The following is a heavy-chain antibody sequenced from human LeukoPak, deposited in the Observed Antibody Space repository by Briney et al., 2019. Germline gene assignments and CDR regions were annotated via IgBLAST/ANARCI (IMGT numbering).Heavy chain of an antibody. J-gene: IGHJ6*03. CDR2: IYYSGST. Sequence: SETLSLTCTVSGHSISSYYWSWIRQPPGKGLEWIGYIYYSGSTNYNPSLKSRVTISVDTSKNQFSLKLSSVTAADTAVYYCAREISLYSGYDWDVFARPYYMDVWGKGTTVTVSS. CDR1: GHSISSYY. D-gene: IGHD5-12*01. V-gene: IGHV4-59*01. CDR3: AREISLYSGYDWDVFARPYYMDV.